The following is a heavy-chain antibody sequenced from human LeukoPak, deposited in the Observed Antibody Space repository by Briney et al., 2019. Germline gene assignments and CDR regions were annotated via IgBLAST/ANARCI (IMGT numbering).Heavy chain of an antibody. Sequence: GGSLRLSCAASGFTFSSYGMHWVRQAPGKGLEWVALIRFDGSNKYYADSVKGRFTISRDNSKNMLYLQMNSLTAEDTAVYYCARDGASGWSYYFDYWGQGTLVTVSS. CDR3: ARDGASGWSYYFDY. CDR1: GFTFSSYG. J-gene: IGHJ4*02. V-gene: IGHV3-30*02. D-gene: IGHD6-19*01. CDR2: IRFDGSNK.